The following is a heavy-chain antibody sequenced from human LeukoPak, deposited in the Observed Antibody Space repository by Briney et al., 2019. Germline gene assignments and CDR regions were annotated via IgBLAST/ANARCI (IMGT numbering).Heavy chain of an antibody. Sequence: VGSLRLSCAASGFTFSSYAMSWVRQAPGKGLAWVSAISGSGGSTYYADTVKGRFTVSRDNSKNTLYLQMNSLRAEDTAVYYCAKRPNGDSLIQHWGQGTLVTVSS. D-gene: IGHD4-17*01. CDR2: ISGSGGST. CDR1: GFTFSSYA. J-gene: IGHJ1*01. CDR3: AKRPNGDSLIQH. V-gene: IGHV3-23*01.